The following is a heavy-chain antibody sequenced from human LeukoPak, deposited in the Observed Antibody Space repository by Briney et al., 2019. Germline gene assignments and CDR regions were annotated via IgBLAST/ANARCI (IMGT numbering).Heavy chain of an antibody. CDR1: GGSISSGSYY. J-gene: IGHJ5*02. D-gene: IGHD4-17*01. CDR2: IYTSGST. Sequence: SQTLSLTCTVSGGSISSGSYYWSWIRQPAGKGLEWIGRIYTSGSTNYNPSLKSRVTISVDTSKNQFSLKLSSVTAADTAVYYCARGVQATVFPKSWFDPWGQGTLVTVSS. CDR3: ARGVQATVFPKSWFDP. V-gene: IGHV4-61*02.